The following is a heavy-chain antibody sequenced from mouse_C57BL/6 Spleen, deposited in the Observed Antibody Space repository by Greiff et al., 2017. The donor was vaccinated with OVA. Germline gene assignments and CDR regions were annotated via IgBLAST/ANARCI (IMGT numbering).Heavy chain of an antibody. J-gene: IGHJ4*01. CDR3: ARPYSNGDYYAMDY. D-gene: IGHD2-5*01. CDR1: GFTFSSYA. V-gene: IGHV5-4*01. CDR2: ISDGGSYT. Sequence: EVQRVESGGGLVKPGGSLKLSCAASGFTFSSYAMSWVRQTPEKRLEWVATISDGGSYTYYPDNVKGRFTISRDNAKNNLYLQMSHLKSEDTAMYYCARPYSNGDYYAMDYWGQGTSVTVSS.